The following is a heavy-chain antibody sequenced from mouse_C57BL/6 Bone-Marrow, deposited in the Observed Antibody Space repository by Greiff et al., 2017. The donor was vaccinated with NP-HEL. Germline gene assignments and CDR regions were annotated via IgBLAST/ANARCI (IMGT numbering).Heavy chain of an antibody. J-gene: IGHJ2*01. Sequence: EVKLVESGGGLVKPGGSLKLSCAASGFSFSSYAMSLVRPTPEKRLEWVATISDGGNYTYYPENVKGRFTFSRDNAKNNLDLQMSHPKSDDTAMYYCARDGNYYGSPYFDYWGQGTTLTVSS. CDR2: ISDGGNYT. V-gene: IGHV5-4*01. CDR1: GFSFSSYA. D-gene: IGHD1-1*01. CDR3: ARDGNYYGSPYFDY.